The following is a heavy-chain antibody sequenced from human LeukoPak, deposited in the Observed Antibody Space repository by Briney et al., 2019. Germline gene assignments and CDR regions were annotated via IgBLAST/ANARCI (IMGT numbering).Heavy chain of an antibody. CDR2: IYYTRST. Sequence: SETLSLTCTVSGGSISSYYWSWIRQPPGKGLEWIGYIYYTRSTHYNPSLKSRVTISVDTSKNQFSLKLSSVTAADTAVYYCARVLPYYYYGMDVWGQGTTVTVSS. D-gene: IGHD3-3*01. CDR3: ARVLPYYYYGMDV. J-gene: IGHJ6*02. CDR1: GGSISSYY. V-gene: IGHV4-59*01.